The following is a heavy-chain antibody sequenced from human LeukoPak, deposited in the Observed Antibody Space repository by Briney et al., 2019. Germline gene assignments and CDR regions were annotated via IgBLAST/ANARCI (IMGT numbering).Heavy chain of an antibody. Sequence: GPSVKVSCKASGYTFTDYFMNWVRQAPGQGLEWMGWINPKSGGTVYAQKFQGRVTMTRDTSASTAYMELSSLRSEDMAVYYCARYSGTASAFDIWGQGTMVTVSS. CDR3: ARYSGTASAFDI. V-gene: IGHV1-2*02. CDR2: INPKSGGT. CDR1: GYTFTDYF. D-gene: IGHD1-26*01. J-gene: IGHJ3*02.